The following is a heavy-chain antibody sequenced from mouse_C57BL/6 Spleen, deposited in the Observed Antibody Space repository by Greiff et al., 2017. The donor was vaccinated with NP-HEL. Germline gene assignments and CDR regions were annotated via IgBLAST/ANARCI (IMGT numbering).Heavy chain of an antibody. CDR3: TRVTSPTIVTPGYFDV. D-gene: IGHD2-5*01. CDR2: ISSGGDYI. CDR1: GFTFSSYA. Sequence: EVQRVESGEGLVKPGGSLKLSCAASGFTFSSYAMSWVRQTPEKRLEWVAYISSGGDYIYYADTVKGRFTLSRDNARNTLYLQMSSLKSEDTAMYYCTRVTSPTIVTPGYFDVWGTGTTVTVSS. J-gene: IGHJ1*03. V-gene: IGHV5-9-1*02.